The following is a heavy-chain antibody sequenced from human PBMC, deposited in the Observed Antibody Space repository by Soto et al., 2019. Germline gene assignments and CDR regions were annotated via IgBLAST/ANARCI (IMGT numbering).Heavy chain of an antibody. V-gene: IGHV1-18*01. Sequence: ASVKVSCKASGYTFTSYGISWVRQAPGQGLEWMGWISAYNGNTNYAQKLQGRVTMTTDTSTSTAYMELRSLRSDDTAVYYCASFPMVRGVERGYYYYMDVWGKGTTVTVSS. D-gene: IGHD3-10*01. CDR3: ASFPMVRGVERGYYYYMDV. J-gene: IGHJ6*03. CDR2: ISAYNGNT. CDR1: GYTFTSYG.